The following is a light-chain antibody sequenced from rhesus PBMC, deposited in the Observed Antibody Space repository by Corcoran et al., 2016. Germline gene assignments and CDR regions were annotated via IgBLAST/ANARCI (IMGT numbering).Light chain of an antibody. Sequence: SSGLTQEPALSVALGHTVRMTCQGDSLKTYYASWYQQKPGQVPVLVIYGNTNRPSGIPGRFSGSWSGNKGSLTITGAQVEDEADYYCGSWDNSGNHYIFGAGTRLTVL. J-gene: IGLJ1*01. CDR2: GNT. CDR1: SLKTYY. V-gene: IGLV3S11*01. CDR3: GSWDNSGNHYI.